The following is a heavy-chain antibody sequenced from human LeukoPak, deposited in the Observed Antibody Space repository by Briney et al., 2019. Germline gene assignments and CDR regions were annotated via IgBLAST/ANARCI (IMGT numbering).Heavy chain of an antibody. CDR1: GGSISSNY. J-gene: IGHJ4*02. V-gene: IGHV4-59*08. D-gene: IGHD6-6*01. Sequence: PSETLSLTCTVSGGSISSNYWSWIRQPPGKGLEWIGYIYYSGSTNYNPSLKSRVTISVDTSKNQFSLKLTSVTAADTAVYYCASAGIAARRYFDYWGQGTLVTVSS. CDR3: ASAGIAARRYFDY. CDR2: IYYSGST.